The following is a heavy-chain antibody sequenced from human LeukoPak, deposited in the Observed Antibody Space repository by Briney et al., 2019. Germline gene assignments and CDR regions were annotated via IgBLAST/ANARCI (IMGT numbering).Heavy chain of an antibody. V-gene: IGHV3-7*01. CDR3: ARGSGYDYADY. CDR1: GFTFSSYW. Sequence: GGSLRLSCAASGFTFSSYWMSWVRQAPGKRLEWVANIKQDGSEKYYVDSVKGRFTISRDNAKNSLYLQMNSLRAEDTAVYYCARGSGYDYADYWGQGTLVTVSS. CDR2: IKQDGSEK. D-gene: IGHD5-12*01. J-gene: IGHJ4*02.